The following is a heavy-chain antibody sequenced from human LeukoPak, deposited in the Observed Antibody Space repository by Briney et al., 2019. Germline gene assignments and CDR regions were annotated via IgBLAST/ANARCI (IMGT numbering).Heavy chain of an antibody. D-gene: IGHD4/OR15-4a*01. V-gene: IGHV3-49*04. Sequence: GGSLRLSCKGSGFDFADYAMSWVGQAPGQGREGVGPIRSRLYGGTAEYGASVKGRFTVSRDDSQRIAYLQMNSLKTDDTAVYYCSRGMMESGAKYYSDHWGQGTLVTVSP. CDR1: GFDFADYA. CDR3: SRGMMESGAKYYSDH. J-gene: IGHJ4*02. CDR2: IRSRLYGGTA.